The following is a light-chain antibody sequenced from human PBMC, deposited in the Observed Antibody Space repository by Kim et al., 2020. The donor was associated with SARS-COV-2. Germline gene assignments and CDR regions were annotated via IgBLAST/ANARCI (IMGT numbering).Light chain of an antibody. CDR1: NNNVGNQG. CDR2: RNN. V-gene: IGLV10-54*04. J-gene: IGLJ3*02. Sequence: QTATITCTGNNNNVGNQGAAWRQQHQGHPPKLLTYRNNNRPSGISERFSASRSGDTASLTITGLQPEDETDYYCSAWDSSLNVWVFGGGTQLTVL. CDR3: SAWDSSLNVWV.